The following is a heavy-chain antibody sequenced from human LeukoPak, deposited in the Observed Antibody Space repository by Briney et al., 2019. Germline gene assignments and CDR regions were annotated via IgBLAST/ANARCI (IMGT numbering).Heavy chain of an antibody. CDR3: ARRSYYYDSSGYYNDAFDI. D-gene: IGHD3-22*01. CDR1: GGSISSSSYS. V-gene: IGHV4-61*05. CDR2: IYYSGST. Sequence: SETLSLTCTVSGGSISSSSYSWGWTRQPPGKGLEWIGYIYYSGSTNYNPSLKSRVTISVDTSKNQFSLKLSSVTAADTAVYYCARRSYYYDSSGYYNDAFDIWGQGTMVTVSS. J-gene: IGHJ3*02.